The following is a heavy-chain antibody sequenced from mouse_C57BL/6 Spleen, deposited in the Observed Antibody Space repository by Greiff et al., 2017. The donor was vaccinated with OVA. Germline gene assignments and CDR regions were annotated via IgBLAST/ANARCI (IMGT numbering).Heavy chain of an antibody. J-gene: IGHJ2*01. CDR3: ARERYYFDY. CDR2: ISGGGGNT. V-gene: IGHV5-9*01. Sequence: DVKLVESGGGLVKPGGSLKLSCAASGFTFSSYTMSWVRQTPEKRLEWVATISGGGGNTYYPDSVKGRFTISRDNAKNTLYLQMSSLRSEDTALYYCARERYYFDYWGQGTTLTVSS. CDR1: GFTFSSYT.